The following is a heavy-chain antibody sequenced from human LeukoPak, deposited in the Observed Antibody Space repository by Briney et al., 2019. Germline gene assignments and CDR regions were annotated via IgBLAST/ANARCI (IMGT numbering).Heavy chain of an antibody. CDR3: ARAGIVVVTAAQDY. D-gene: IGHD2-21*02. Sequence: PGGSLRLSCAASGFTFISYAMHWVRQAPGKGLEWVAVISYDGSNKYYADSVKGRFTISRDNSKNTLYLQMNSLRAEDTAVYYCARAGIVVVTAAQDYWGQGTLVTVSS. V-gene: IGHV3-30*04. CDR1: GFTFISYA. J-gene: IGHJ4*02. CDR2: ISYDGSNK.